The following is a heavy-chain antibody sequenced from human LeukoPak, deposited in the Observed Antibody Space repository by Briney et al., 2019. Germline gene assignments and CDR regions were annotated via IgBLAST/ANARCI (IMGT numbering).Heavy chain of an antibody. D-gene: IGHD6-13*01. CDR2: IWYDGSNK. Sequence: PGGSLRLSCAASGFTFSSYAMHWVRQAPGRGLEWVAVIWYDGSNKYYADSVKGRFTISRDNSKNTLYLQMNSLRAEDTAVYYCARERSSWPYYYYYGMDVWGQGTTVTVSS. CDR1: GFTFSSYA. J-gene: IGHJ6*02. CDR3: ARERSSWPYYYYYGMDV. V-gene: IGHV3-33*01.